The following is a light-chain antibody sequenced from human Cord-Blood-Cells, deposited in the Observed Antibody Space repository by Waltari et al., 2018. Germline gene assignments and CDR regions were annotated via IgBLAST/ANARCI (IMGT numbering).Light chain of an antibody. V-gene: IGKV1-33*01. Sequence: DIQMTQSPSSLSASVGDRVTITCQASQDISNYLNWYQQKPGKAPKLLIYDASNLETGVPSSFCGSGSGTDFTFTISNLQPEDIATYYCQQYDNLPYSFGQGTKLEIK. CDR1: QDISNY. CDR3: QQYDNLPYS. CDR2: DAS. J-gene: IGKJ2*03.